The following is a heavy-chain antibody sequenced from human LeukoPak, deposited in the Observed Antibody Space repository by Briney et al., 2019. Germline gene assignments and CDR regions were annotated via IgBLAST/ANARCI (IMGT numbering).Heavy chain of an antibody. CDR3: ARLLRHCSGGSCYFSWFDP. CDR1: GYSFTNSW. CDR2: IYPGDSDT. D-gene: IGHD2-15*01. V-gene: IGHV5-51*01. Sequence: GESLKISCKASGYSFTNSWIGWVRQMPGKGLEWMGIIYPGDSDTTYGPSFQGQVTISADKSISTAYLQWSSLKASDTAMYYCARLLRHCSGGSCYFSWFDPWGQGTQVTVSS. J-gene: IGHJ5*02.